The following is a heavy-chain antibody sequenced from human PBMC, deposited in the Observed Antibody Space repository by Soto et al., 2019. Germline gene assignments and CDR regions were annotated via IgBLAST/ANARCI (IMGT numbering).Heavy chain of an antibody. J-gene: IGHJ4*02. V-gene: IGHV1-69*08. CDR1: GGTFSPYT. CDR2: IIPFLGVT. Sequence: QVQLVQSGAEVKKPGSSVKVSCKASGGTFSPYTVNWVRHAPGQGLEWMGRIIPFLGVTNYAQKFQARVTLTADTSTTTAYMELSGLRFEDTAVYYCARDWESTVSTWSFGAFWGRGPLVTVSS. D-gene: IGHD3-10*01. CDR3: ARDWESTVSTWSFGAF.